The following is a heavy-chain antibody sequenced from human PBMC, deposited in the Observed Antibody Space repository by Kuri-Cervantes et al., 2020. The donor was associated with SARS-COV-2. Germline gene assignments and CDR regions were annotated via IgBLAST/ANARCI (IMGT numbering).Heavy chain of an antibody. D-gene: IGHD5-18*01. CDR2: IYYSGST. CDR1: GGSISSSSYY. Sequence: LRLSCTVSGGSISSSSYYWGWIRQPPGKGLEWIGSIYYSGSTYYNPSLKSRVTISLDTSKNQFSLRLSSVTAADTAMYYCARRPREEVHSFHWYFDLWGRGTLVTVSS. CDR3: ARRPREEVHSFHWYFDL. J-gene: IGHJ2*01. V-gene: IGHV4-39*01.